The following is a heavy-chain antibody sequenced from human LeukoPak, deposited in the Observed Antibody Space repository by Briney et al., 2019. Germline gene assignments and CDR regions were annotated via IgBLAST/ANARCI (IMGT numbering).Heavy chain of an antibody. CDR1: GGTFSSYA. Sequence: ASVKVSCKASGGTFSSYAISWVRQAPGQGLEWMGRIIPIFGTANYAQKFQDRVTITTDESTSTAYMELSSLRSEDTAVYYCARSQYSSGWDFHYWGQGTLVTVSS. CDR3: ARSQYSSGWDFHY. D-gene: IGHD6-19*01. J-gene: IGHJ4*02. V-gene: IGHV1-69*05. CDR2: IIPIFGTA.